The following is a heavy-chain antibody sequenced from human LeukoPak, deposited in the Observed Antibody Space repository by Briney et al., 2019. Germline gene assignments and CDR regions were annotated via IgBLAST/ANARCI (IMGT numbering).Heavy chain of an antibody. V-gene: IGHV1-3*01. Sequence: ASVKVSCKASGYTFTSYAMHWVRQAPGQRLEWMGWINAGNGNTKYSQKFQGRVAITRDTSASTAYMELSSLRSEDTAVYYCAREIAVAGTDYWGQGTLVTVSS. CDR1: GYTFTSYA. D-gene: IGHD6-19*01. CDR3: AREIAVAGTDY. J-gene: IGHJ4*02. CDR2: INAGNGNT.